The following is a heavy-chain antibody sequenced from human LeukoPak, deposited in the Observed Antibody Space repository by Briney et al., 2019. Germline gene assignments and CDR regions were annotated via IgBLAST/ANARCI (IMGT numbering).Heavy chain of an antibody. J-gene: IGHJ4*02. D-gene: IGHD1-26*01. CDR2: ISYDGSNK. CDR3: AKALSGSYSNFDY. V-gene: IGHV3-30-3*01. CDR1: GFTFSSYA. Sequence: PGGSLRLSCAASGFTFSSYAMPWVRQAPGKGLEWVAVISYDGSNKYYADSVKGRFTMSRDNSKNTLYLQMNSLRAEDTAVYYCAKALSGSYSNFDYWGQGTLVTVSS.